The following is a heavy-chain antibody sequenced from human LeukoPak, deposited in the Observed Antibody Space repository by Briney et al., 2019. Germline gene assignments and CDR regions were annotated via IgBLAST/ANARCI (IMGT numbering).Heavy chain of an antibody. CDR3: ARHSSGWYRAFDI. V-gene: IGHV1-46*01. D-gene: IGHD6-19*01. CDR2: INPSGGST. Sequence: XVXXXXGQGLEWMGIINPSGGSTSYAQKFQGRVTMTRDTSTSTVYMELSSLRSEDTAVYYCARHSSGWYRAFDIWGQGTMVTVSS. J-gene: IGHJ3*02.